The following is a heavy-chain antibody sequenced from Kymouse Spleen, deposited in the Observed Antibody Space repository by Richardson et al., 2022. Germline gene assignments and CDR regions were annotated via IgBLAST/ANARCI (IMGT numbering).Heavy chain of an antibody. V-gene: IGHV4-61*01. Sequence: QVQLQESGPGLVKPSETLSLTCTVSGGSVSSGSYYWSWIRQPPGKGLEWIGYIYYSGSTNYNPSLKSRVTISVDTSKNQFSLKLSSVTAADTAVYYCARRGTGYYYYYGMDVWGQGTTVTVSS. D-gene: IGHD7-27*02. J-gene: IGHJ6*02. CDR3: ARRGTGYYYYYGMDV. CDR2: IYYSGST. CDR1: GGSVSSGSYY.